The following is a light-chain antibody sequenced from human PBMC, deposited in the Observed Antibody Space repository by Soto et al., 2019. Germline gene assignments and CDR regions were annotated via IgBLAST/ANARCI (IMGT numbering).Light chain of an antibody. V-gene: IGLV2-14*01. CDR2: DVS. Sequence: QSALTQPASVSGSPGQSITISCTGTSSDVGGYNYVSWYQQHPGKAPKLMIYDVSNRPSGVSNRFSGSKSGNTASLTISGLVAEDEADYYCSSYTSSSTLGVFRGGTKLTVL. CDR3: SSYTSSSTLGV. CDR1: SSDVGGYNY. J-gene: IGLJ2*01.